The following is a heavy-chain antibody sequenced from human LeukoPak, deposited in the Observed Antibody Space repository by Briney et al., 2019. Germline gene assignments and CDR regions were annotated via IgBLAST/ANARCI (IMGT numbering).Heavy chain of an antibody. CDR3: AREQRYKPAIGRSTSCYALDY. Sequence: SETLSLTCTVSAASISSYYWSWIRQPPGKGLEWIGYIYYSGSTNYNPSLKSRVAISVDTSKNQVSLRLSSVTAADTAVYYCAREQRYKPAIGRSTSCYALDYWGQGTLVTVSS. CDR1: AASISSYY. CDR2: IYYSGST. D-gene: IGHD2-2*01. V-gene: IGHV4-59*01. J-gene: IGHJ4*02.